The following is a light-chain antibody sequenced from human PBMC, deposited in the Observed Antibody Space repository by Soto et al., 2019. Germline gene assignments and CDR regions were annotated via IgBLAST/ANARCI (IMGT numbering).Light chain of an antibody. CDR2: KAS. CDR3: QQYDSYSRT. J-gene: IGKJ1*01. V-gene: IGKV1-5*03. Sequence: DIQMTQSPSTLSVSVGDRVTITCLASQTISSWLAWYQQKPGKAPKLLIYKASTLKSGVPSRFSGSGSWTEFTLTSSSLQPDDFATYYCQQYDSYSRTFGQGTKVDIK. CDR1: QTISSW.